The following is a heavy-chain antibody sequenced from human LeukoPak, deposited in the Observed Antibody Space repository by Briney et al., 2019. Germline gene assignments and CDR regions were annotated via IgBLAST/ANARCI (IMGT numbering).Heavy chain of an antibody. J-gene: IGHJ4*02. Sequence: PSEILSLTCTVYGGSFSGYYWSLIRPPPGKGLEWIGEINHSGSTNYNPSLKSRVTISVDTSKNQFSLKLSSVTAADTAVYYCARADFVNWGQGTLVTVSS. CDR1: GGSFSGYY. D-gene: IGHD3-16*01. CDR3: ARADFVN. CDR2: INHSGST. V-gene: IGHV4-34*01.